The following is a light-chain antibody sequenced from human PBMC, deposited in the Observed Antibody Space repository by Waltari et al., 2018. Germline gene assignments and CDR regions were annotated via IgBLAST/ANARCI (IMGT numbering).Light chain of an antibody. CDR3: SSYTTRSILL. CDR1: SRAVGGYNY. V-gene: IGLV2-14*03. J-gene: IGLJ2*01. Sequence: QSPLTQPVPVSGSPGPSITISCTGTSRAVGGYNYVAWYPQHPNKAPKVIIYDVANRPFGVSNRFSGSKSGSTASLTISGLQTEDEAYYYCSSYTTRSILLFGGGTKVTVL. CDR2: DVA.